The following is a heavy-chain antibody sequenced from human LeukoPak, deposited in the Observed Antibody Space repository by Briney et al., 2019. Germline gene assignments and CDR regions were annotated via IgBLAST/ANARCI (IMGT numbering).Heavy chain of an antibody. V-gene: IGHV1-46*01. CDR3: ARTPKTITIFGVHPPVGWFDP. Sequence: ASVKVSCKASGYTFTSYYMHWVRQAPGQGLEWMGIINPSGGSTSYAQKFQGRVTMTRDTSTSTVYMELSSLRSEDTAVYYCARTPKTITIFGVHPPVGWFDPWGQGTLVTVSS. D-gene: IGHD3-3*01. J-gene: IGHJ5*02. CDR1: GYTFTSYY. CDR2: INPSGGST.